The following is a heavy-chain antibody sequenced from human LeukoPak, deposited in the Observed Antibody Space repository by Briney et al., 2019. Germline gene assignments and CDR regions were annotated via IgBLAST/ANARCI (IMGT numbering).Heavy chain of an antibody. CDR1: GFTFSSYA. Sequence: GGSLRLSCAASGFTFSSYAMSWDRQAPGKGLEWVSAISGSGGSTYYADSVKGRFTISRDNSKNTLYLQMNSLRAEDTAVYYCAKALENYSSSWYSEEYYFDYWGQGTLVTVSS. CDR3: AKALENYSSSWYSEEYYFDY. CDR2: ISGSGGST. J-gene: IGHJ4*02. D-gene: IGHD6-13*01. V-gene: IGHV3-23*01.